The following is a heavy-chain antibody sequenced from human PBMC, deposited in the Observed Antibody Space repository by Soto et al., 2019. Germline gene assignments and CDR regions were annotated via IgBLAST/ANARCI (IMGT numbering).Heavy chain of an antibody. Sequence: SETLSLTCNVSGGSISSYYWSWIRQPPGKGLEWIGYIYYSGSTNYNPSLKSRVTISVDTSKNQFSLKLNSMTAADTAVYYCARHNYGSGSTYFDYWGQGTLVTVSS. CDR1: GGSISSYY. J-gene: IGHJ4*02. V-gene: IGHV4-59*08. D-gene: IGHD3-10*01. CDR2: IYYSGST. CDR3: ARHNYGSGSTYFDY.